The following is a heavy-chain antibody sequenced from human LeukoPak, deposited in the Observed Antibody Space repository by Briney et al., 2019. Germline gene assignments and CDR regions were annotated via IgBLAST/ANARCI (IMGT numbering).Heavy chain of an antibody. D-gene: IGHD6-13*01. J-gene: IGHJ4*02. CDR1: GGSFSGYY. CDR2: INHSGST. V-gene: IGHV4-34*01. Sequence: SETLSLTCAVYGGSFSGYYWSWIRQPPGKGLEWIGEINHSGSTNYNPSLKSRVTISVDTSKNQFSLKLSSVTAADTAVYYCARVYSSSWDIDYWGQGTLVTVSS. CDR3: ARVYSSSWDIDY.